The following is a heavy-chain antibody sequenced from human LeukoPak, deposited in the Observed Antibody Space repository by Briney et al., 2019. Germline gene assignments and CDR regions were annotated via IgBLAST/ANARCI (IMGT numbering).Heavy chain of an antibody. CDR3: ARGLGDSSGWSGGYYYYYYGMDV. CDR2: IYYSGST. D-gene: IGHD6-19*01. Sequence: SETLSLTCTVSGGSISSYYWSWIWQPPGKGLEWIGYIYYSGSTNYNPSLKSRVTISVDTSKNQFSLKLSSVTAADTAVYYCARGLGDSSGWSGGYYYYYYGMDVWGQGTTVTVSS. V-gene: IGHV4-59*08. J-gene: IGHJ6*02. CDR1: GGSISSYY.